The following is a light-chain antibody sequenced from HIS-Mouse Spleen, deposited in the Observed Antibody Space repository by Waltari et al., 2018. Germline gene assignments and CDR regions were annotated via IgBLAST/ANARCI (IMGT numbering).Light chain of an antibody. CDR1: SRDVRAYNH. CDR3: CSYAGSYTWV. J-gene: IGLJ3*02. V-gene: IGLV2-11*01. Sequence: QSALTQPRSVSGSPGQSVTISCTGHSRDVRAYNHVARYQQHPGKAPKLMIYDVSKRPSGVPDRFSGSKSGNTASLTISGLQAEDEADYYCCSYAGSYTWVFGGGTKLTVL. CDR2: DVS.